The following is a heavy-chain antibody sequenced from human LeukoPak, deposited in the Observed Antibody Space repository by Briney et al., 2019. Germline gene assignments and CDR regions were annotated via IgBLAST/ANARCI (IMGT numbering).Heavy chain of an antibody. Sequence: PSETLSLTCTVSGGSISSHYWSWIRQPPGKGLEWIGYIYYSGSTNYNPSLKSRVAISVDTSKNQFSLKLSSVTAADTAVYYCARDLGGYSYGYLDYWGQGTLVTVSS. V-gene: IGHV4-59*11. CDR3: ARDLGGYSYGYLDY. CDR1: GGSISSHY. CDR2: IYYSGST. D-gene: IGHD5-18*01. J-gene: IGHJ4*02.